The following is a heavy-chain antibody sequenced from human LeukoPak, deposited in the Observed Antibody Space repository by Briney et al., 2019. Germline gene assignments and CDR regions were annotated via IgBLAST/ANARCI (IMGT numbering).Heavy chain of an antibody. V-gene: IGHV3-74*01. CDR2: IKYDASST. D-gene: IGHD3-22*01. J-gene: IGHJ4*02. Sequence: GGSLRLSCADSGFTFSSHWMHWVRQAPGKGLVWVSRIKYDASSTSYADSVKGRFTISRDNAKNTLYLQMNSLRAEDTAVYYCARRLSGYYYDSSGYYSPFDYWGQGTLVTVSS. CDR3: ARRLSGYYYDSSGYYSPFDY. CDR1: GFTFSSHW.